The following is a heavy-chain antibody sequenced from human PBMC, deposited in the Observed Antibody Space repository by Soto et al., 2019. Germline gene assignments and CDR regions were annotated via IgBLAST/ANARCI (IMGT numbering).Heavy chain of an antibody. CDR1: GGTFSSYT. D-gene: IGHD3-9*01. V-gene: IGHV1-69*02. CDR2: IIPILGIA. J-gene: IGHJ6*03. Sequence: ASVKVSCKASGGTFSSYTISWVRQAPGQGLEWMGRIIPILGIANYAQKFQGRVTITADKSTSTAYMELSSLRSEDTAVYYCAHYDILIGYRNYYYMDVWGKGTTVTVSS. CDR3: AHYDILIGYRNYYYMDV.